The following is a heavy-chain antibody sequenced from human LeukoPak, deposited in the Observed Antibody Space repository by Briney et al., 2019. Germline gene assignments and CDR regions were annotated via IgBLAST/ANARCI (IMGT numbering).Heavy chain of an antibody. D-gene: IGHD1-26*01. J-gene: IGHJ4*02. Sequence: PGGSLRLSCAASGFTFSTYGLHWVRQAPGKGLVWVARSNADGSGISYADSVKGRFTVSRDNSKTTLYLQMNSLRADDTAVYYCAKGGPTGSNYFDFWGQGTLATVSS. CDR3: AKGGPTGSNYFDF. V-gene: IGHV3-74*01. CDR2: SNADGSGI. CDR1: GFTFSTYG.